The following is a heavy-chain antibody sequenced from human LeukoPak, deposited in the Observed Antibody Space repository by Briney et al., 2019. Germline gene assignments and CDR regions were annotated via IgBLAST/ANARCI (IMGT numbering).Heavy chain of an antibody. CDR2: VYYTGNA. D-gene: IGHD5/OR15-5a*01. Sequence: SETLSLTCAVSGDSISNHIYYWDWIRQTPWKGLEWIGAVYYTGNAYYNPSLKSRVTISVDTSDNRFSLHLSSVNAADTAIYYCARLRALSGHRGAFDIWGQGTLVTVSS. J-gene: IGHJ3*02. CDR1: GDSISNHIYY. V-gene: IGHV4-39*01. CDR3: ARLRALSGHRGAFDI.